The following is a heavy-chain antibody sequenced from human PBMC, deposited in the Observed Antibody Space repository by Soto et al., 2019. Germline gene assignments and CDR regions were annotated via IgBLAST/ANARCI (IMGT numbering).Heavy chain of an antibody. D-gene: IGHD2-2*01. CDR2: IYYSGST. Sequence: SETLSLTCTVSGGSISSSSCYWGWIRQPPGKGLEWIGSIYYSGSTYYNPSLKSRVTISVDTSKNQFSLKLSSVTAADTAVYYCARQDSGTMPLGYWGQGTLVTVSS. CDR3: ARQDSGTMPLGY. J-gene: IGHJ4*02. V-gene: IGHV4-39*01. CDR1: GGSISSSSCY.